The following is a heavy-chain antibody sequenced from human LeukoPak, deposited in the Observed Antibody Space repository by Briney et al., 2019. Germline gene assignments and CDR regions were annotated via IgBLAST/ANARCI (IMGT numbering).Heavy chain of an antibody. J-gene: IGHJ4*02. CDR3: ARDLAFCSSTSCLD. D-gene: IGHD2-2*01. Sequence: GGSLRLSCAASGFTFSSYSMNWVRQAPGKGLEWVSFISGSSSTIYYADSVKGRFTISRDNAKNSLYLQMNSLRAEDTAVYYCARDLAFCSSTSCLDWGQGTLVTVSS. V-gene: IGHV3-48*04. CDR1: GFTFSSYS. CDR2: ISGSSSTI.